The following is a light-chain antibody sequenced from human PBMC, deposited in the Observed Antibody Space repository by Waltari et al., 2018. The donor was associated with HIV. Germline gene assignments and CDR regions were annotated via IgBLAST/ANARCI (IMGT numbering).Light chain of an antibody. CDR1: NSNVGSKP. J-gene: IGLJ1*01. V-gene: IGLV1-47*01. CDR2: RDY. Sequence: QSVLTQPPSASGTLGQRVTIPRPGSNSNVGSKPVYWFQQVPGTAPKLLIYRDYQRRSGIPDRFSGSKSGASASLTISGLRSEDEADYYCVAWDDSLSGYVFGTGTKVSVL. CDR3: VAWDDSLSGYV.